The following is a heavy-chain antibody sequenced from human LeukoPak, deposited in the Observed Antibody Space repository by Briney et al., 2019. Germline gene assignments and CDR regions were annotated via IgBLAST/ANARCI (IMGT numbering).Heavy chain of an antibody. J-gene: IGHJ4*02. V-gene: IGHV3-64D*06. D-gene: IGHD3-10*01. Sequence: GGSLRLSCSASGFTLSSYAMHWVRQAPGKGLEYVSAISSNGGSTYYADSVKGRFTISRDNSKNTLYLRMSSLRAEDTAVYYCVRDQRYYYGSGSADRFDYWGQGTLVTVSS. CDR2: ISSNGGST. CDR3: VRDQRYYYGSGSADRFDY. CDR1: GFTLSSYA.